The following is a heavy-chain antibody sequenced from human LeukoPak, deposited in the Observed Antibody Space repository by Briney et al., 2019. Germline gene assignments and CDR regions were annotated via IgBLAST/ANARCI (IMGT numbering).Heavy chain of an antibody. CDR3: ARDLRGAAAGTLKGAFDI. V-gene: IGHV3-21*01. J-gene: IGHJ3*02. CDR2: ISSSSSYI. CDR1: GFTFSS. Sequence: GGSLRLSCAASGFTFSSMNWVRQAPGKGLEWVSSISSSSSYIYYADSVKGRFTISRDNAKNSLYLQMNSLRAEDTAVYYCARDLRGAAAGTLKGAFDIWGQGTMVTVSS. D-gene: IGHD6-13*01.